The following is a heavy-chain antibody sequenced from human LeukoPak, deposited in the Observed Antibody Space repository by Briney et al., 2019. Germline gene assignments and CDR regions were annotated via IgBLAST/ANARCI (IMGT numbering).Heavy chain of an antibody. CDR2: INPNSGGT. V-gene: IGHV1-2*02. CDR1: GHTFTGYY. Sequence: ASVKVSCKASGHTFTGYYMHWVRQAPGQGLEWMGWINPNSGGTNYAQKFQGRVTMTRDTSISTAYMELSRLRSDDTAVYYCARVPDIVVVPAAMGDYYFDYWGQGTLVTVSS. CDR3: ARVPDIVVVPAAMGDYYFDY. D-gene: IGHD2-2*01. J-gene: IGHJ4*02.